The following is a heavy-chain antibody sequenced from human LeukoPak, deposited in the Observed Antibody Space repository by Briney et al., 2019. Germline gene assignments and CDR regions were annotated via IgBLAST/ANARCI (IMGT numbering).Heavy chain of an antibody. CDR2: INHSGST. D-gene: IGHD3-9*01. J-gene: IGHJ4*02. Sequence: SETLSLTCAVYGGSFSGYYWSWIRQPPGKGLEWIGEINHSGSTNYNPSLKSRVTISVDTSKNQFSLKLSSVTAADTAVYYCARVAGDILTGYYFDYWGQGTLVTVSS. CDR1: GGSFSGYY. V-gene: IGHV4-34*01. CDR3: ARVAGDILTGYYFDY.